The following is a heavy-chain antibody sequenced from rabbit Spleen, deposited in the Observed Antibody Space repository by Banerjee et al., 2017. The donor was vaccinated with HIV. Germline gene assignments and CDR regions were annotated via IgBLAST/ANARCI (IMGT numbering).Heavy chain of an antibody. J-gene: IGHJ3*01. V-gene: IGHV1S7*01. Sequence: QLTETGGGLVQPGGSLTLSCKASGIDFTNYYITWVRQAPGKGLEWIGIIYAARGTTDYASWVNGRSTISSDNAQSTVDLKMTSLTAADTATYFCARAIVPWLGLTRLDLWGPGTLVTVS. CDR3: ARAIVPWLGLTRLDL. CDR1: GIDFTNYY. D-gene: IGHD4-1*01. CDR2: IYAARGTT.